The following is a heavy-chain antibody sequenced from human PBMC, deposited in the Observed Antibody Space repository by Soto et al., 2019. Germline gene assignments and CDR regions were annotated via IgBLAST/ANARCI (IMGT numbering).Heavy chain of an antibody. V-gene: IGHV4-4*02. CDR1: SASIITEQR. Sequence: QMQLQESGPGLVKPSETLSLTCAVSSASIITEQRWTWVRQPPGKGLEWIGEIHHSGSTNNNPSLSSRVTMSVDKSKNQFSLKLNSVTAADTALYYCARSFGWYAIDHWGQGTLVIVSS. CDR3: ARSFGWYAIDH. J-gene: IGHJ4*02. CDR2: IHHSGST. D-gene: IGHD6-19*01.